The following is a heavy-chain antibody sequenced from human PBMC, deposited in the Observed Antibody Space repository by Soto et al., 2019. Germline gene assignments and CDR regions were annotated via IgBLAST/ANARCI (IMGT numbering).Heavy chain of an antibody. CDR3: ARSEYCSGGSCYLDY. CDR2: IYSGGST. Sequence: PGGSLRLSCAASGFTVSSNYMSWVRQAPGKGLEWVSVIYSGGSTYYADSVKGRFTISRHNSKNTLYLQMNSLRAEDTAVYYCARSEYCSGGSCYLDYWGQGTLVTVSS. D-gene: IGHD2-15*01. CDR1: GFTVSSNY. V-gene: IGHV3-53*04. J-gene: IGHJ4*02.